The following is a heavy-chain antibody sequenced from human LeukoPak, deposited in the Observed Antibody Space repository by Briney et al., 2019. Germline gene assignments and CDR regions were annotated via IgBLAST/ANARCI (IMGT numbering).Heavy chain of an antibody. J-gene: IGHJ4*02. Sequence: SVNVSCKASGGTFSSYAISWVRQAPGQGLEWMGGIIPIFGTANYAQKFQGRVTMTRDTSTSTVYMELSSLRSEDTAVYYCARDRVGAKRTYDYWGQGTLVTVSS. CDR3: ARDRVGAKRTYDY. V-gene: IGHV1-69*05. CDR2: IIPIFGTA. CDR1: GGTFSSYA. D-gene: IGHD1-26*01.